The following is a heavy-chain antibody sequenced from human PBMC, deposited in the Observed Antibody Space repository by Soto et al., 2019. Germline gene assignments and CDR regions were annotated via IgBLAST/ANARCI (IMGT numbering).Heavy chain of an antibody. J-gene: IGHJ3*01. D-gene: IGHD6-6*01. CDR1: GYTFTSYD. Sequence: ASVKVSCKASGYTFTSYDVTWVRQAPGQGLEWMGWISTSTGNTNYAQKLQGRVTMTTDTSASTAYMELGSLRSDDTAVYFCARGEGFAARHDAYDLWGQGTMVTVSS. CDR2: ISTSTGNT. CDR3: ARGEGFAARHDAYDL. V-gene: IGHV1-18*04.